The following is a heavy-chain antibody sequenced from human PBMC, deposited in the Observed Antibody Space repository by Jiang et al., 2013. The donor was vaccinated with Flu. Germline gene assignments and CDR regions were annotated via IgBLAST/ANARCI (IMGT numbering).Heavy chain of an antibody. V-gene: IGHV3-23*01. Sequence: ISGSGGSTYYADSVKGRFTISRDNSKNTLYLQMNSLRAEDTAVYYCAKEGYSSGWYPAEYFQHWGQGTLVTVSS. D-gene: IGHD6-19*01. CDR2: ISGSGGST. J-gene: IGHJ1*01. CDR3: AKEGYSSGWYPAEYFQH.